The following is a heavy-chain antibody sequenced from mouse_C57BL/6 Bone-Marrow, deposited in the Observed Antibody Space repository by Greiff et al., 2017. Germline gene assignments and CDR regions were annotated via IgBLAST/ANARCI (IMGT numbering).Heavy chain of an antibody. Sequence: VQLQQPGTELVKPGASVKLSCKASGYTFTSYWMHWVKQRPGQGLEWIGNINPSNGGTNYNEKFKSKATLTVDKSSSTAYMQLSSLTSEDSAVYYCARPSLIYDGYYWYFDVWGTGTTVTVSS. J-gene: IGHJ1*03. CDR2: INPSNGGT. D-gene: IGHD2-3*01. V-gene: IGHV1-53*01. CDR3: ARPSLIYDGYYWYFDV. CDR1: GYTFTSYW.